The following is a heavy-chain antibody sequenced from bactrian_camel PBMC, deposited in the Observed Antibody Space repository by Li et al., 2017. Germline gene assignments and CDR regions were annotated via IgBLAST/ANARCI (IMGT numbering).Heavy chain of an antibody. CDR3: GAVIACPQSWYAKWNPPFAY. Sequence: HVQLVESGGGSVQAGVSLRLSCHATGDTSRHCLGWWRRLPGQAREGLVAINRDGTTSYADSVKGRFTISRDNKNAVYLQMDSLKPEDTAEYYCGAVIACPQSWYAKWNPPFAYWGQGTQVTVS. CDR2: INRDGTT. V-gene: IGHV3S53*01. CDR1: GDTSRHC. J-gene: IGHJ6*01. D-gene: IGHD1*01.